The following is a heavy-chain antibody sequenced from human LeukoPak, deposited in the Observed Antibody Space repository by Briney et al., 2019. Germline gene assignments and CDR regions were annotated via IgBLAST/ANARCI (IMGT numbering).Heavy chain of an antibody. CDR3: ARHLYYYDSSGYSDY. J-gene: IGHJ4*02. CDR1: GFTFSDYY. D-gene: IGHD3-22*01. Sequence: TGGSLRLSCAASGFTFSDYYMSWIRQAPGKGLEWVSYISSSGSTIYYADSVKGRFTISRDNAKNSLYLQMNSLRAEDTAVYYCARHLYYYDSSGYSDYWGQGTLVTVSS. V-gene: IGHV3-11*01. CDR2: ISSSGSTI.